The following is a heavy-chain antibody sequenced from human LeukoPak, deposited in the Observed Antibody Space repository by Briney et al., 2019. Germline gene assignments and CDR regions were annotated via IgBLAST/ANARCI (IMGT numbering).Heavy chain of an antibody. V-gene: IGHV3-23*01. J-gene: IGHJ4*02. CDR3: ANTDYYDSSGYFDY. CDR1: GFTFSSYA. D-gene: IGHD3-22*01. CDR2: ISGSGGST. Sequence: PGGSLRLSCAASGFTFSSYAMSWVRQAPGKGLEWVSAISGSGGSTYCADSVKGRFTISRDNSKNTLYLQMNSLRAEDTAVYYCANTDYYDSSGYFDYWGQGTLVTVSS.